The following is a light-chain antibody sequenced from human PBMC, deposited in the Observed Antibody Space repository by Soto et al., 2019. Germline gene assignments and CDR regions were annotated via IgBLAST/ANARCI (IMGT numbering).Light chain of an antibody. CDR1: SSDVGGYNY. J-gene: IGLJ1*01. CDR2: DVS. V-gene: IGLV2-11*01. CDR3: CSYAGSPSYV. Sequence: QSALTQPRSVSGSPGQSVTISCTGTSSDVGGYNYVSWYQQHPGKAPKLMIYDVSKRPSGVPDRFSGSKSGNTASLTISGLQAEDEADYYCCSYAGSPSYVFGTWTKLTVL.